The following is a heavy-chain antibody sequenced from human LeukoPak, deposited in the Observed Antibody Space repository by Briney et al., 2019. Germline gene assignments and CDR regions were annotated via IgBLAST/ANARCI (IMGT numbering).Heavy chain of an antibody. D-gene: IGHD1-26*01. Sequence: SETLSLTCTVSGGSISSGGYYWSWIRQHPGKGLEWIGYIYYSGSTYYNPSLKSRVTISVDTSKNQFSLKLSSVTAADMAVYYCARTGIVGASADYWGQGTLVTVSS. CDR1: GGSISSGGYY. V-gene: IGHV4-31*03. CDR3: ARTGIVGASADY. CDR2: IYYSGST. J-gene: IGHJ4*02.